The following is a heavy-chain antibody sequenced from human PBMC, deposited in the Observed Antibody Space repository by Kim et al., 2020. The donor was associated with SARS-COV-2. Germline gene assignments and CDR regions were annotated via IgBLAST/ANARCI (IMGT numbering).Heavy chain of an antibody. CDR3: TTDPHVLRFLEWLLYLDY. V-gene: IGHV3-15*01. D-gene: IGHD3-3*01. Sequence: GGSLRLSCAASGFTFSNAWMSWVRQAPGKGLEWVGRIKSKTDGGTTDYAAPVKGRFTISRDDSKNTLYLQMNSLKTEDTAVYYCTTDPHVLRFLEWLLYLDYWGQGTLVTVSS. CDR2: IKSKTDGGTT. J-gene: IGHJ4*02. CDR1: GFTFSNAW.